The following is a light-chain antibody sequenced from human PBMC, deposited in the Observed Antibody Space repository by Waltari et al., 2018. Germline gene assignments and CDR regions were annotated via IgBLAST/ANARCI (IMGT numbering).Light chain of an antibody. CDR3: CSYAGSRNFYV. Sequence: QSALTQPASVSGSPGQSITISCTGTSNDVAGYNLVSWYQHHPGKAPKVMIYDVNKRPSVVSIRFSGSKSGDTASLTISGLQAEDEATYYCCSYAGSRNFYVFGTGTTLTVL. CDR2: DVN. CDR1: SNDVAGYNL. J-gene: IGLJ1*01. V-gene: IGLV2-23*02.